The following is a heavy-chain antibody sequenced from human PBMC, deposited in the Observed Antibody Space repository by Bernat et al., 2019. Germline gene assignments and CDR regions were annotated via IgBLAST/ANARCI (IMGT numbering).Heavy chain of an antibody. CDR3: AKERDSSNWYGGGFDY. J-gene: IGHJ4*02. Sequence: QVQLVESGGGVVQPGRSLRLSCAASGFTFSSYGMHWVRQAPGKGLEWVAVISNDGRNKDYAESVKDRLTIARENSQNTLYLQMNSLRVEDTAVYYCAKERDSSNWYGGGFDYWGQGTLVTVSS. V-gene: IGHV3-30*18. CDR1: GFTFSSYG. D-gene: IGHD6-13*01. CDR2: ISNDGRNK.